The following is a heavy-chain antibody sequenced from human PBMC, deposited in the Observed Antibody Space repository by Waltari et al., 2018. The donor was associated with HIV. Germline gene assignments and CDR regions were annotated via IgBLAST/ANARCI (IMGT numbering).Heavy chain of an antibody. D-gene: IGHD2-15*01. V-gene: IGHV4-59*11. CDR3: ARGPIMTPGNFYNGFDV. CDR2: IYFNGNT. J-gene: IGHJ6*02. Sequence: QVQLQESGPGLVKPSETLSLTCSVPGGPITNQPLHWIRQSPEKGLEWIGYIYFNGNTNYNSSLKSRVTMSADTSKNQISLKLTSVTAADSAKYYCARGPIMTPGNFYNGFDVWGRGTTVTVSS. CDR1: GGPITNQP.